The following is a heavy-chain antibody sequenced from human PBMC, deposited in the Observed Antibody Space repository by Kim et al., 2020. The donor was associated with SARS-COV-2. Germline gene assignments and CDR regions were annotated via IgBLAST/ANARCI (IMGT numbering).Heavy chain of an antibody. CDR2: T. CDR3: ARDFDSEMADY. Sequence: TSYAQKFQGRVTMTRDTSTSTVYMELSSLRSEDTAVYYCARDFDSEMADYWGQGTLVTVSS. V-gene: IGHV1-46*01. J-gene: IGHJ4*02.